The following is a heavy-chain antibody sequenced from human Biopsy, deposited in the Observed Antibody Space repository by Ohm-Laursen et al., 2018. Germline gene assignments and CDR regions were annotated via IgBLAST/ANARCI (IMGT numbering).Heavy chain of an antibody. CDR2: INQSGRT. Sequence: SETPSLTCEVYGKTFSDYYWSWIRQPPGKGLEWIGQINQSGRTNYNPSLKSRVNISADKSNNQFSLKLTSVTSADTAVYFCGNEVHGRDYWGLGALVTVSS. J-gene: IGHJ4*02. V-gene: IGHV4-34*08. CDR3: GNEVHGRDY. D-gene: IGHD2-15*01. CDR1: GKTFSDYY.